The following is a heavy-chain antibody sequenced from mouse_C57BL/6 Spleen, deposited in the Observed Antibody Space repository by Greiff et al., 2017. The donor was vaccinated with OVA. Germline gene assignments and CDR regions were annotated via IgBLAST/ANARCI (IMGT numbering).Heavy chain of an antibody. CDR3: ARPAYYSTSWFAY. CDR2: INPNNGGT. J-gene: IGHJ3*01. D-gene: IGHD2-5*01. CDR1: GYTFTDYN. Sequence: VHVKQSGPELVKPGASVKIPCKASGYTFTDYNMDWVKQSHGKSLEWIGDINPNNGGTIYNQKFKGKATLTVDKSSSTAYMELRSLTSEDTAVYYCARPAYYSTSWFAYWGQGTLVTVSA. V-gene: IGHV1-18*01.